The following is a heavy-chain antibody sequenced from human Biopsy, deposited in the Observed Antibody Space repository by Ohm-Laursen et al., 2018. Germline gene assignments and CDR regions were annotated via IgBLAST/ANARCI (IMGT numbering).Heavy chain of an antibody. V-gene: IGHV4-61*01. CDR1: GGSVSDSFHF. CDR2: VYYSGST. CDR3: ARDVKRYCSGTSCYSGYFGMDV. Sequence: TLSLTCTVSGGSVSDSFHFWSWLRQPPGKGLEWIGDVYYSGSTNYIPSLKSRLTISVDTSKNQFSLNLNSVPAADTAVYFCARDVKRYCSGTSCYSGYFGMDVWGQGTTVTVS. D-gene: IGHD2-2*01. J-gene: IGHJ6*02.